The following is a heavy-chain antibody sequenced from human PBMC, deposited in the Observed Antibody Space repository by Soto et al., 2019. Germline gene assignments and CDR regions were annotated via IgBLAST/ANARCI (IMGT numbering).Heavy chain of an antibody. CDR1: GFTFSSYA. V-gene: IGHV3-23*01. J-gene: IGHJ4*02. CDR2: VSIGGST. CDR3: AKRRGAGGHFDY. D-gene: IGHD2-15*01. Sequence: GGSLRLSCAASGFTFSSYAMGWVRQGPGKGLEWVAVVSIGGSTHYADSVRGRFTISRDNSKNTLSLQMNSLAAEDTAVYFCAKRRGAGGHFDYWGQGALVTVSS.